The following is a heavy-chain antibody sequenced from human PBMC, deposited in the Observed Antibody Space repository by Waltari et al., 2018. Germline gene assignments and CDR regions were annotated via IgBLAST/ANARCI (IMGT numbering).Heavy chain of an antibody. J-gene: IGHJ4*02. V-gene: IGHV2-5*01. CDR3: AHRRGGYFDY. Sequence: QITLKESGPTLVKPTPTLKLTCPFSGFSLSTSEVAVGWPRLPPGNALEWVALLYWHDEKRYSPSLNSRLIITKDTSKNLVVLTMTNMDPVDIATYYCAHRRGGYFDYWGQGILVTVSS. D-gene: IGHD3-10*01. CDR1: GFSLSTSEVA. CDR2: LYWHDEK.